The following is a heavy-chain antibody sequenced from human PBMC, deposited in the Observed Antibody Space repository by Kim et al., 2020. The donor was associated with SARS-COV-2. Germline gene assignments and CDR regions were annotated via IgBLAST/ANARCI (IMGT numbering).Heavy chain of an antibody. J-gene: IGHJ4*02. CDR3: AKHMGYSSSSLDY. CDR2: ISASGIST. Sequence: GGSLRLSCAASGFTFSSYAMSWVRQAPGKGLEWVSAISASGISTYYADSVKGRFTISRDNSKNTLYLQMNSLRAEDTAVYYCAKHMGYSSSSLDYWGQGTLVTVSS. CDR1: GFTFSSYA. D-gene: IGHD6-6*01. V-gene: IGHV3-23*01.